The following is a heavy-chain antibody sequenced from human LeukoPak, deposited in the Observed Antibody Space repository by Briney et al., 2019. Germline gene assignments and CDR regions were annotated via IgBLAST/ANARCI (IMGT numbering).Heavy chain of an antibody. CDR3: ARVWDIVVVPAARGWDY. V-gene: IGHV3-21*01. D-gene: IGHD2-2*01. Sequence: GGSLRLSCAASGFTFSSYSMNWVRQAPGKGLEWVSSISSSSSYIYYADSVKGRFTISRDNAKNSLYLQMNSLRAEDTAVYYCARVWDIVVVPAARGWDYWGQGTLVTVSS. J-gene: IGHJ4*02. CDR1: GFTFSSYS. CDR2: ISSSSSYI.